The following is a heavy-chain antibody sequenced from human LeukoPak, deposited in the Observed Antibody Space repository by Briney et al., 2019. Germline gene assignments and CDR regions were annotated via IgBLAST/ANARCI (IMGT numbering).Heavy chain of an antibody. D-gene: IGHD3-10*01. V-gene: IGHV1-46*01. J-gene: IGHJ4*02. Sequence: ASVKVSCKASGYTFTSYYMHWVRQAPGQGLEWMGLINPSGGSTSYAQKFQGRVTMTRDTSTSTVYMELSSLRSEDTAVYYCARGGSITMVRGVKSQFDYWGQGTLVTVSS. CDR3: ARGGSITMVRGVKSQFDY. CDR1: GYTFTSYY. CDR2: INPSGGST.